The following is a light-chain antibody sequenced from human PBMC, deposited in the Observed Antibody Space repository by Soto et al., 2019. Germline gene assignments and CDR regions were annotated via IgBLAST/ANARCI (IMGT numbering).Light chain of an antibody. Sequence: EIVLTQSPATLSLSPGERATLSCRASQSVRGYLAWYQQKPGQAPRLLIYDISKRATGIPARFSGSGSATDFTLTISSLEPEDFAVYYCQHRSSWPITFGQGTRLEIK. V-gene: IGKV3-11*01. J-gene: IGKJ5*01. CDR3: QHRSSWPIT. CDR1: QSVRGY. CDR2: DIS.